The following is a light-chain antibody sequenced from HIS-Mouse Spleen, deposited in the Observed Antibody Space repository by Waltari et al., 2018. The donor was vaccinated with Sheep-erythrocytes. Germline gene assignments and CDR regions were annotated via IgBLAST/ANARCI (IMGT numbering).Light chain of an antibody. J-gene: IGKJ1*01. CDR3: QEFNNYPRT. CDR2: DAS. Sequence: AIQLTHSPSSLAASVGDRVTITCRARQGISSALAWYQQKPGKAPKRLSYDASSLESGVTSTFSGSGSGTDFTLTISSLPPEDFATDYCQEFNNYPRTFGQGTKVEIK. V-gene: IGKV1D-13*01. CDR1: QGISSA.